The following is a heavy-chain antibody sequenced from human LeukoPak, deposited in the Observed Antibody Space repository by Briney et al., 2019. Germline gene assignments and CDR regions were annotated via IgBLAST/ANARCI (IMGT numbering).Heavy chain of an antibody. V-gene: IGHV3-7*01. D-gene: IGHD3-10*01. CDR2: IKQDGSEK. CDR3: ARDGDYYGSGSYYNHPFDY. CDR1: GFTFSSYW. Sequence: GGSLRLSCAASGFTFSSYWMSWVRQAPGKGLEWVANIKQDGSEKYYVDSVKGRFTISRDNAKNSLYLQMNSLRAEDTAVYYCARDGDYYGSGSYYNHPFDYWGQGTPVTVSS. J-gene: IGHJ4*02.